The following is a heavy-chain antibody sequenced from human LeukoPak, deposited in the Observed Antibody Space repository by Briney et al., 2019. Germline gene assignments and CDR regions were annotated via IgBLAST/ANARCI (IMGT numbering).Heavy chain of an antibody. V-gene: IGHV1-18*01. CDR1: GYTFTSYG. J-gene: IGHJ3*02. D-gene: IGHD6-19*01. Sequence: ASVKVSCKASGYTFTSYGISWVRQAPGQGLEWMGRISAYNGNTNYAQKLQGRVTMTTDTSTSTAYMELRSLRSDDTAVYYCAREHPGRMAVAGPYDAFDIWGQGTMVTVSS. CDR3: AREHPGRMAVAGPYDAFDI. CDR2: ISAYNGNT.